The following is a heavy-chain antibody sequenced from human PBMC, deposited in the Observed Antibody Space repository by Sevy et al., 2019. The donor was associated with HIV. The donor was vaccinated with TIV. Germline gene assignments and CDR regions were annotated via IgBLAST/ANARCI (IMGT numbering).Heavy chain of an antibody. J-gene: IGHJ3*02. CDR1: GDTYSTFV. CDR3: ARDLTDGTTLADAFDI. CDR2: IIPFSGTT. Sequence: ASVKVSCKASGDTYSTFVVSWVRQAPGQGLEWMGRIIPFSGTTDYAEKFQARAALTADQSTNTVYMELSSLRSADTASYYCARDLTDGTTLADAFDIWGQGTVVIVSS. D-gene: IGHD1-1*01. V-gene: IGHV1-69*13.